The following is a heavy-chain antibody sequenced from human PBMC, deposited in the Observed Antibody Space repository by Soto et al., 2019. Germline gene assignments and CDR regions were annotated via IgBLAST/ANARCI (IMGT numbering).Heavy chain of an antibody. CDR3: ARVIAVAGFYYYYGMDV. V-gene: IGHV3-30-3*01. CDR2: ISYDGSNK. Sequence: QVQLVVSGGGVVQPGRSLRLSCAASGFTFSSYAMHWVRQAPGKGLEWVAVISYDGSNKYYADSVKGRFTISRDNSKNTLYLQMNSLRAEDTAVYYCARVIAVAGFYYYYGMDVWGQGTTVTVSS. D-gene: IGHD6-19*01. J-gene: IGHJ6*02. CDR1: GFTFSSYA.